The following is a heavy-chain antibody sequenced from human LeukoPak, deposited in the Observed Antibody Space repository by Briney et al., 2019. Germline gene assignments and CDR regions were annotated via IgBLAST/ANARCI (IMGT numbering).Heavy chain of an antibody. CDR3: ARGLQWLVPADY. V-gene: IGHV1-18*01. CDR1: GYTFTSYG. Sequence: GASVKVSCKASGYTFTSYGIRWVRPPAGQGLEWMGWISAYNGNTNYAQKLQGRVTMTTDTSTSTAYMELRSLRSDDTAVYYCARGLQWLVPADYWGQGTLVTVSS. D-gene: IGHD6-19*01. J-gene: IGHJ4*02. CDR2: ISAYNGNT.